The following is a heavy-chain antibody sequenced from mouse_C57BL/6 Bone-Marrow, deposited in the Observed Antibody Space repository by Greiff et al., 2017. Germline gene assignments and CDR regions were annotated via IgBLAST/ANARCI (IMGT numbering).Heavy chain of an antibody. CDR2: FHPYNDDT. CDR1: GYTFTTYP. Sequence: VKLVESGAELVKPGASVKMSCKASGYTFTTYPIEWMKQNHGKSLEWIGNFHPYNDDTKYNEKFKGKATLTVEKSSSTVYLELSRLTSDDSAVYDCARGSNYNYWYFDVWGTGTTVTVSS. J-gene: IGHJ1*03. CDR3: ARGSNYNYWYFDV. D-gene: IGHD2-5*01. V-gene: IGHV1-47*01.